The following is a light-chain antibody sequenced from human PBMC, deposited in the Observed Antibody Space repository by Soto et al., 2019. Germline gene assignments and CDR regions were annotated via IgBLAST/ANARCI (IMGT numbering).Light chain of an antibody. V-gene: IGLV1-44*01. Sequence: QSVLTQPPSASGTPGQRVTISCSGGTSSIGTNPVNWYRQLPGTAPQLLLYSDVQRPSGVPDRVSGSKSGTSASLAIRGLQSEDEADYFCAVWDDSLSALLFGGGTKLTVL. CDR3: AVWDDSLSALL. CDR1: TSSIGTNP. CDR2: SDV. J-gene: IGLJ2*01.